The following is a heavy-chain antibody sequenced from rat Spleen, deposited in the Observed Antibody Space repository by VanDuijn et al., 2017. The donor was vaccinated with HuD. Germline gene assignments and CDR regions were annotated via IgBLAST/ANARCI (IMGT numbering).Heavy chain of an antibody. V-gene: IGHV5-31*01. CDR3: TRDLYYYDGSYYYHYYVMDA. CDR1: GFTFSNYW. D-gene: IGHD1-12*02. Sequence: EVQLVESGGGLVQPGRSLKLSCVASGFTFSNYWMSWIRQAPGKGLEWVASIANTGGGFNYPDSVKGRFTISRDNAKSTLYLQMNSLRSEDTATYYCTRDLYYYDGSYYYHYYVMDAWGQGASVTVSS. CDR2: IANTGGGF. J-gene: IGHJ4*01.